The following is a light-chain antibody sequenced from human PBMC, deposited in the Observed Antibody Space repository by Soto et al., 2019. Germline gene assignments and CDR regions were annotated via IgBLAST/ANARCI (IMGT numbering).Light chain of an antibody. V-gene: IGKV3-20*01. CDR2: GTS. CDR3: QLYGCSAIT. CDR1: QSVSSSF. J-gene: IGKJ5*01. Sequence: IVVTLSPGTLSLLTRERATLSSMTSQSVSSSFLDWYQHKPGQAPRLLIFGTSNRAAGIPDRFSGSLSGTDFTLTIDRLEPKDFAVYYCQLYGCSAITFGQGTRLEI.